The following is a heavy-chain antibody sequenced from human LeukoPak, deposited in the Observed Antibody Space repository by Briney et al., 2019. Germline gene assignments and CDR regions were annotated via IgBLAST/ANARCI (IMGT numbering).Heavy chain of an antibody. CDR3: ARLLHDNRGYYYFDF. D-gene: IGHD3-22*01. V-gene: IGHV4-39*01. J-gene: IGHJ4*02. CDR2: IYYSGNL. CDR1: GGSISSNTYY. Sequence: NPSETLSLTCTVSGGSISSNTYYWGWIRQPPGKGLEWVGSIYYSGNLYHNPSLKNQVTMSVDPSKNQFSLKLSSVTAADTAVYYCARLLHDNRGYYYFDFWGQGTLVTVSS.